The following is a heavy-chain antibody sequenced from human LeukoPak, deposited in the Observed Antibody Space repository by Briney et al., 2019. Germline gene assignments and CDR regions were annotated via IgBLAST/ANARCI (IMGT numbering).Heavy chain of an antibody. J-gene: IGHJ3*02. CDR3: XXXXXXXXXXXXXXXXXXXXGVCLDAFDI. V-gene: IGHV3-9*01. CDR2: ISWNSGSI. Sequence: PGGSLRLSCAASGFTFDDYAMHWVRQAPGKGLEWVSGISWNSGSIGYADSVKGRFTISRDNAKNSLYLQMNSLRAEDTALYYXXXXXXXXXXXXXXXXXXXXXGVCLDAFDIWGQGTMVTVSS. CDR1: GFTFDDYA. D-gene: IGHD2-8*01.